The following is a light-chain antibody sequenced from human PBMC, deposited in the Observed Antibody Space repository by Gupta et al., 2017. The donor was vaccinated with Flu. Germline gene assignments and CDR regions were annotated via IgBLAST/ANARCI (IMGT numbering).Light chain of an antibody. J-gene: IGLJ2*01. CDR3: AAWDDSLSGVV. CDR1: VPNIGTFS. Sequence: QSVLTQPPSMSGTPGQRVTISCSGSVPNIGTFSVYWYQQVPGTAPKLLIFSTDHRPSGVPDRLSGSRAGTSASLTISGLRSEDEADYYCAAWDDSLSGVVFGGGTKLTVV. V-gene: IGLV1-47*01. CDR2: STD.